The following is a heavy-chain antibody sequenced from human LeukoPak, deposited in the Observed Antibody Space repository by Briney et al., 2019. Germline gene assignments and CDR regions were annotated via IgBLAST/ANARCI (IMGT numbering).Heavy chain of an antibody. CDR1: GFTFSSYG. J-gene: IGHJ4*02. CDR2: IWYDGSNK. D-gene: IGHD3-22*01. CDR3: ARGGSPKLFSSGYYSVDY. Sequence: GRSLRLSCAASGFTFSSYGMHWVRQAPGKGLEWVAVIWYDGSNKYYADSVKGRFTISRDNAKNSLYLQMNSLRAEDTAVYYCARGGSPKLFSSGYYSVDYWGQGTLVTVSS. V-gene: IGHV3-33*01.